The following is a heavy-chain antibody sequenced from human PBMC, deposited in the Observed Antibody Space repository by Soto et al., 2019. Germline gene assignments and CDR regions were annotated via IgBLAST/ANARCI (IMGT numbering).Heavy chain of an antibody. CDR1: GFTFSSYG. V-gene: IGHV3-30*18. J-gene: IGHJ6*02. Sequence: PGGSLRLSCAASGFTFSSYGMHWVRQAPGKGLEWVAVISYDGSNKYYADSVKGRFTISRDNSKNTLYLQMNSLRAEDTAVYYCAKVDTIFGVGRDGFGMDVWGQGTTVTVSS. D-gene: IGHD3-3*01. CDR3: AKVDTIFGVGRDGFGMDV. CDR2: ISYDGSNK.